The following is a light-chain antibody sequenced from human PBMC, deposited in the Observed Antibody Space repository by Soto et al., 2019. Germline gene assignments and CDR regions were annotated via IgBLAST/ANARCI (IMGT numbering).Light chain of an antibody. J-gene: IGLJ1*01. V-gene: IGLV1-40*01. CDR2: GNS. CDR1: SSNIGAGYD. CDR3: QSYDSSLSAFYV. Sequence: QAMVTQPPSVSGAPGQRVTISCTGSSSNIGAGYDVHWYQQLPGTAPKLLIYGNSNRPSGVPDRFSGSKSGTSASLAITGLQAEDEADYYCQSYDSSLSAFYVFGTGTKLTVL.